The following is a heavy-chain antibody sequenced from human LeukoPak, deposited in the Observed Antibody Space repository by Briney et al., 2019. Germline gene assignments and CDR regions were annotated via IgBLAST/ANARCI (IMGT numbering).Heavy chain of an antibody. CDR3: ARGYGSGSYSFDY. CDR2: ISSSSSTI. D-gene: IGHD3-10*01. Sequence: GGSLRLSCGASGFTFSSYSMNWVRQAPGKGLEWVSYISSSSSTIYYADSVKGRFTISRDNAKNSLYLQMNSLRAEDTAVYYCARGYGSGSYSFDYWGQGTLVTVSS. J-gene: IGHJ4*02. CDR1: GFTFSSYS. V-gene: IGHV3-48*01.